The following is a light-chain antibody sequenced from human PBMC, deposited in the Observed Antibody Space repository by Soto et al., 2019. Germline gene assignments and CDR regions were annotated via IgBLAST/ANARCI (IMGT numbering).Light chain of an antibody. J-gene: IGLJ3*02. CDR3: QTWGTGIEV. Sequence: VLTQSPSASASLGASVKLTCTLSSRHSSYTIAWHQQQPEKGPRYLMTLNSDGSHSKGDGIPDRFSGSSSGAERYLSISSLQSEDEADYYCQTWGTGIEVFGGGTKLTVL. CDR1: SRHSSYT. CDR2: LNSDGSH. V-gene: IGLV4-69*01.